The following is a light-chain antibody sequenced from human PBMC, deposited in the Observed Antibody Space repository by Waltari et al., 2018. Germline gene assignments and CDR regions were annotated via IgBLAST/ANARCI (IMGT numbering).Light chain of an antibody. CDR1: QDITNY. J-gene: IGKJ3*01. CDR2: AAS. Sequence: DIQMTQSPSSLSASVGDRVTITCRASQDITNYLAWFQQKPGEAPKSLIYAASYLQSGVPSRFSGSASETDFTLTISSLQPEDFATYYCQQYNTYPFTFGPGTKVDFK. V-gene: IGKV1-16*01. CDR3: QQYNTYPFT.